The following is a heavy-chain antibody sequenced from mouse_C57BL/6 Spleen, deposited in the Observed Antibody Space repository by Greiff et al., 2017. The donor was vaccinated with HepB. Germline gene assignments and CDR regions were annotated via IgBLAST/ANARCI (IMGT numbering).Heavy chain of an antibody. D-gene: IGHD2-3*01. Sequence: LVESGAELVRPGASVKLSCKASGYTFTDYYINWVKQRPGQGLEWIARIYPGSGNTYYNEKFKGKATLTAEKSSSTAYMQLSSLTSEDSAVYFCARGGLLHWYFDVWGTGTTVTVSS. J-gene: IGHJ1*03. CDR2: IYPGSGNT. CDR1: GYTFTDYY. CDR3: ARGGLLHWYFDV. V-gene: IGHV1-76*01.